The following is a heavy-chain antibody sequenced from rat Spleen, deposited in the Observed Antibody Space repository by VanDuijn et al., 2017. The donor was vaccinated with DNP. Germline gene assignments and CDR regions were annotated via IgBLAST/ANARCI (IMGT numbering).Heavy chain of an antibody. CDR2: ISSDGRST. J-gene: IGHJ2*01. CDR1: GFTFSDYN. CDR3: ARPDY. Sequence: EVQLVESGGGLVQPGRSLKLSCAASGFTFSDYNMAWVRQAPKKGLEWVATISSDGRSTYYRDSVKGRFTISRDNAENTLYLQMDSLRSEDTATYYCARPDYWGQGVMVTVSS. V-gene: IGHV5-7*01.